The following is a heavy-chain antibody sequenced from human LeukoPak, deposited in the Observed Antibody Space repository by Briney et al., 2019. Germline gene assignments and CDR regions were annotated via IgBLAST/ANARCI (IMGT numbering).Heavy chain of an antibody. D-gene: IGHD2-15*01. J-gene: IGHJ4*02. CDR1: VGFNSSYH. CDR3: SRHYCSGGNCYSLDN. Sequence: PSLSQSLTCTIAVGFNSSYHRSWTTQPPTKALEWMGYIPYSGSTNFNPSLKSQSTKSVCTSKNQFSLKLNSLAASETAVYFCSRHYCSGGNCYSLDNWGEGTLVIVSS. CDR2: IPYSGST. V-gene: IGHV4-59*08.